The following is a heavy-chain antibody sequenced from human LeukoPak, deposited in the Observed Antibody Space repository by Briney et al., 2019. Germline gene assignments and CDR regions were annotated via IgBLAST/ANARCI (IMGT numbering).Heavy chain of an antibody. J-gene: IGHJ4*02. Sequence: GGSLRLSCAASGFTFSNYAMNWVRQAPGKGLEWVSYISSSSSTIYYADSVKGRFTISRDNAKNSLYLQMISLRDEDTAVYYCAREDYVWGTYRLFDYWGQGTLVTVSS. CDR1: GFTFSNYA. CDR2: ISSSSSTI. CDR3: AREDYVWGTYRLFDY. D-gene: IGHD3-16*02. V-gene: IGHV3-48*02.